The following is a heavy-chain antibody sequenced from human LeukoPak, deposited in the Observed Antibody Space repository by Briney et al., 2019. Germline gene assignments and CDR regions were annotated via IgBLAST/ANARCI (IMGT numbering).Heavy chain of an antibody. J-gene: IGHJ4*02. D-gene: IGHD2-8*02. CDR1: GFTFSTYS. CDR3: ARVPYSTGTYDY. Sequence: GGSLRLSCAGSGFTFSTYSMSWVRQAPGKGLEWVSYISSSSATIYYADSVKGRFTISRDNANNSLYLQMNSLRDRDTAVYYCARVPYSTGTYDYWGQGTLVTVSS. CDR2: ISSSSATI. V-gene: IGHV3-48*02.